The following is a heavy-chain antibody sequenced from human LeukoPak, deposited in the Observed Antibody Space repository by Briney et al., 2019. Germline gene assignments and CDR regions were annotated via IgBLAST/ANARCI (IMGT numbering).Heavy chain of an antibody. CDR3: ARAGFQIFGVVMFPYFDY. CDR2: IYHSGST. Sequence: SETLSFTCAVSGGSISSGGYSWSWIRQPPGKGLEWIGYIYHSGSTYYNPSLKSRVTISVDRSKNQFSLKLSSVTAADTAVYYCARAGFQIFGVVMFPYFDYWGQGTLVTVSS. J-gene: IGHJ4*02. D-gene: IGHD3-3*01. CDR1: GGSISSGGYS. V-gene: IGHV4-30-2*01.